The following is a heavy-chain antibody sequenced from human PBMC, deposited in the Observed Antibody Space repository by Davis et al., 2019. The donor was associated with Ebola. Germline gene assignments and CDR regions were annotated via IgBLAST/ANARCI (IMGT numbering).Heavy chain of an antibody. CDR1: GFSFSDYY. J-gene: IGHJ4*02. D-gene: IGHD2-2*01. V-gene: IGHV3-72*01. CDR3: TRRGDQYFFDY. CDR2: SKNKANSYTT. Sequence: GGSLRLSCVVSGFSFSDYYMDWVRQAPGEWLEWVGRSKNKANSYTTEYAASVKGRFIISRDGSKNSLYLQMNSLKTEDTAVYYCTRRGDQYFFDYWGQGTLVTVSS.